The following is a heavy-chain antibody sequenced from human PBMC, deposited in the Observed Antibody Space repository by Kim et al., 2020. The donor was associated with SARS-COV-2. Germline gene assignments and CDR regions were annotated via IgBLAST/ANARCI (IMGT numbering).Heavy chain of an antibody. V-gene: IGHV3-30*18. CDR2: ISYDGSNK. J-gene: IGHJ6*02. CDR1: GFTFSSYG. Sequence: GGSLRLSCAASGFTFSSYGMHWVRQAPGKGLEWVAVISYDGSNKYYADSVKGRFTISRDNSKNTLYLQMNSLRAEDTAVYYCAKGMGYGSGSYYKRNYGMDVWGQGTTVTVSS. D-gene: IGHD3-10*01. CDR3: AKGMGYGSGSYYKRNYGMDV.